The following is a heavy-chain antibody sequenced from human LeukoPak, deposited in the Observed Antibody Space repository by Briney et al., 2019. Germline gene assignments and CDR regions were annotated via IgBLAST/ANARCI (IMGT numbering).Heavy chain of an antibody. CDR2: IYSGGTT. D-gene: IGHD3-9*01. Sequence: PGGSLRLSCAASGLTVSSNYMSWVRQAPGKGLEWVSVIYSGGTTYYADSVKGRFSISRDNSKNTLYLQMNSLRAEDTAVYYCARDYDILTGSLFDYWGQGTLVTVSS. V-gene: IGHV3-66*01. CDR3: ARDYDILTGSLFDY. CDR1: GLTVSSNY. J-gene: IGHJ4*02.